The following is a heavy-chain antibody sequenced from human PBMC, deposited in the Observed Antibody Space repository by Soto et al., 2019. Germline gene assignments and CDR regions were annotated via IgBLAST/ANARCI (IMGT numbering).Heavy chain of an antibody. CDR3: ASDPGGHYCTSTSCLYFFDH. J-gene: IGHJ4*02. CDR2: ISDSGST. V-gene: IGHV3-23*01. CDR1: GFTFSNHA. Sequence: EVQLLESGGALVQPGGSLRLSCAASGFTFSNHAMNWVRQAPGKVLEWVSTISDSGSTYYAESVKGRFTISRDNSKNTLYLKMNRLRAEDTAVYYCASDPGGHYCTSTSCLYFFDHWGQGTLVIVSS. D-gene: IGHD2-2*01.